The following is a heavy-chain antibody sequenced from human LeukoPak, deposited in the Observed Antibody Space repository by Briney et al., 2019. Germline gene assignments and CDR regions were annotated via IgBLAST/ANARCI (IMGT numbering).Heavy chain of an antibody. CDR3: ARVPLWWLTPFDF. D-gene: IGHD5-12*01. J-gene: IGHJ4*02. V-gene: IGHV4-34*01. Sequence: SETLSLTCAVSGGSLSPHYWSWLRRPLGKGLEWIGEINNRGNTNYSPSLRGRATISVDTSKNQFSLRLTSVTAADTAMYYCARVPLWWLTPFDFWGQGTLATVSS. CDR1: GGSLSPHY. CDR2: INNRGNT.